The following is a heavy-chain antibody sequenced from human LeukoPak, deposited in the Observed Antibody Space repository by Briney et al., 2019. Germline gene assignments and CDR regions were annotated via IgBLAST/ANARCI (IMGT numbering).Heavy chain of an antibody. V-gene: IGHV3-30-3*01. CDR1: GFTFRGYA. CDR2: ISYDGTNK. CDR3: AREYASGTSYYFDY. D-gene: IGHD3-10*01. J-gene: IGHJ4*02. Sequence: GGSPRLSCVASGFTFRGYAMHWVRQAPGKGLEWVAFISYDGTNKYYADSVKGRFTISRDNSRNTLYLQMNSLSAEDTAVYYCAREYASGTSYYFDYWGQGTLVTVPS.